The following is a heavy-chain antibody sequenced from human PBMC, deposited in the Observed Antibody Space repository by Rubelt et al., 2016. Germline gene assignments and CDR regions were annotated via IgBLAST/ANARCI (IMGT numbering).Heavy chain of an antibody. CDR2: IYYSGST. V-gene: IGHV4-59*08. CDR3: ARHWPITIFGVGTGWFDP. D-gene: IGHD3-3*01. Sequence: QVQLQESGPGLVKPSETLSLTCTVSGGSISSYYWSWIRQHPGKGLEWIGYIYYSGSTYYNPSLKSRVTISVDTSKNQFSLKLSSVTAADTAVYYCARHWPITIFGVGTGWFDPWGQGTLVTVSS. CDR1: GGSISSYY. J-gene: IGHJ5*02.